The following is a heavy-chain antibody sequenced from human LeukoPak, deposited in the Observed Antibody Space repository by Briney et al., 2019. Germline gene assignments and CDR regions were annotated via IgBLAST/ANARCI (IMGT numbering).Heavy chain of an antibody. CDR1: GFTFDDYA. J-gene: IGHJ5*02. D-gene: IGHD1-1*01. V-gene: IGHV3-9*01. CDR2: ISWNGGSI. Sequence: GGSLRLSCAVSGFTFDDYAMHWVRQAPGKGLEWVSGISWNGGSIGYADSVKGRFTISRDNAKNSLYLQMNSLRAEDTALYYCAQEGGYNWNDVGNWFDPWGQGTLVTVSS. CDR3: AQEGGYNWNDVGNWFDP.